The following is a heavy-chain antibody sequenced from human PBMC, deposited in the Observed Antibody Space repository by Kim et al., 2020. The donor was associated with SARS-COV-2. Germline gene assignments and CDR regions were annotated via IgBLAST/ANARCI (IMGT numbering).Heavy chain of an antibody. J-gene: IGHJ4*02. Sequence: GGSLRLSCAASGLTFNPTYLTWVRQAPGKGLEWVCLVKTDDRASDYASPVKGRFAISKDDSKNTLYLQMNSLQTEDTALYYWTTKRLLAAGVDHLGQGTLVTVSS. CDR2: VKTDDRAS. D-gene: IGHD6-13*01. CDR1: GLTFNPTY. CDR3: TTKRLLAAGVDH. V-gene: IGHV3-15*01.